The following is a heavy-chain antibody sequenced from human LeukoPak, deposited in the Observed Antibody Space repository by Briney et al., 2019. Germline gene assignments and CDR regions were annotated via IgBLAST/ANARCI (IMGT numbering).Heavy chain of an antibody. CDR3: AWVPRDSSFEGDY. Sequence: ASVKVSCKASGYTFTGYYMHWVRQAPGQGLEWMGWINPNSGGTNYAQKFQGRVTMTRDTSISTAYMELSRLRPDDTAVYYCAWVPRDSSFEGDYWGQGTLVTVSS. D-gene: IGHD6-6*01. V-gene: IGHV1-2*02. J-gene: IGHJ4*02. CDR1: GYTFTGYY. CDR2: INPNSGGT.